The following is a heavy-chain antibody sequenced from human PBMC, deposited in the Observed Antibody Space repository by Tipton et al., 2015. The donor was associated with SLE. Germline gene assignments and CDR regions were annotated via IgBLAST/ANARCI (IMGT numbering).Heavy chain of an antibody. CDR2: IIPFFGTA. V-gene: IGHV1-69*05. J-gene: IGHJ4*02. Sequence: QLVQSGAEVKKPGSSVKVSCKASGGTFYSYAISWVRQAPGQGLEWMGGIIPFFGTAQYAQKFQGRVTITTDESTSTAYMELSSLRSEDTAVYYCARDGSSSSYFDYWGQGTLVTVSS. CDR3: ARDGSSSSYFDY. CDR1: GGTFYSYA. D-gene: IGHD6-13*01.